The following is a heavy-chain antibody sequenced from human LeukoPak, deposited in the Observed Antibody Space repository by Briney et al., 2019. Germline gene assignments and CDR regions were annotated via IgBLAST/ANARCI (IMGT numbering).Heavy chain of an antibody. CDR3: TREGINDYGDYRRCFDY. V-gene: IGHV3-49*03. CDR1: GFTFGDYA. J-gene: IGHJ4*02. D-gene: IGHD4-17*01. CDR2: IRSKAYGGTT. Sequence: GGSLRLSCTASGFTFGDYAMSWFRQAPGKGLEWVGFIRSKAYGGTTEYAASVKGRFTISRDDSKSIAYLQMNSLKTEDTAVYYCTREGINDYGDYRRCFDYWGQGTLVTVSS.